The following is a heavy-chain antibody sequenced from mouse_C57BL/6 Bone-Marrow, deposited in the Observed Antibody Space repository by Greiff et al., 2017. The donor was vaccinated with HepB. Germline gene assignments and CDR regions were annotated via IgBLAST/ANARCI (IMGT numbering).Heavy chain of an antibody. CDR2: ISDGGSYT. CDR3: AREGDYDYACYWYFDV. Sequence: EVKLMESGGGLVKPGGSLKLSCAASGFTFSSYAMSWVRQTPEKRLEWVATISDGGSYTYYPDNVKGRFTISRDNAKNNLYLQMSHLKSEDTAMYYCAREGDYDYACYWYFDVWGTGTTVTVSS. V-gene: IGHV5-4*01. CDR1: GFTFSSYA. J-gene: IGHJ1*03. D-gene: IGHD2-4*01.